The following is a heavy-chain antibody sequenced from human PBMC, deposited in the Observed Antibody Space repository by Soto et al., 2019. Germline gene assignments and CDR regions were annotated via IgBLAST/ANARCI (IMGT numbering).Heavy chain of an antibody. V-gene: IGHV1-18*01. CDR1: GYTFTSYG. CDR2: ISAYNGNT. J-gene: IGHJ5*02. Sequence: ASVKVSCKASGYTFTSYGIXXVRXAPGQGLEWMGWISAYNGNTNYAKKLQGRGTMTTDTSTSTAYMELGSLRSDDTAVYYCAMIRFLEWYVDPWGQGTLVTVSS. D-gene: IGHD3-3*01. CDR3: AMIRFLEWYVDP.